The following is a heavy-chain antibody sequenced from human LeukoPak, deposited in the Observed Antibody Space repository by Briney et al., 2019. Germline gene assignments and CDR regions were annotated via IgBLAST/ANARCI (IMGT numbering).Heavy chain of an antibody. V-gene: IGHV4-59*01. J-gene: IGHJ4*02. CDR2: IYYSGST. CDR1: GGSISSYY. CDR3: AGDNFDFWSGYPDR. Sequence: SETLSLTCTVSGGSISSYYWSWIRQPPGKGLGWIGYIYYSGSTNYNPSLKSRVTISVDTSKNQFSLKLSSVTAADTAVYYCAGDNFDFWSGYPDRWGQGTLVTVSS. D-gene: IGHD3-3*01.